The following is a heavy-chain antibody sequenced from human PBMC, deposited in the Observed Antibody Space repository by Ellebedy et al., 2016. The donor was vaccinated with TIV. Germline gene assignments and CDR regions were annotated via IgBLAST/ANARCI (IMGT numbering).Heavy chain of an antibody. J-gene: IGHJ6*02. CDR3: AKDKVFGDSKWEIDV. V-gene: IGHV3-23*01. CDR1: GFTFSGYA. Sequence: GESLKISCAASGFTFSGYAMRWVRPTPGKRLEWVLGINSRGGTTSYADCEKGRVTISRDNSKNTLYLQMNSLSTEDTAVYYFAKDKVFGDSKWEIDVWGQGTTVTVSS. CDR2: INSRGGTT. D-gene: IGHD4-17*01.